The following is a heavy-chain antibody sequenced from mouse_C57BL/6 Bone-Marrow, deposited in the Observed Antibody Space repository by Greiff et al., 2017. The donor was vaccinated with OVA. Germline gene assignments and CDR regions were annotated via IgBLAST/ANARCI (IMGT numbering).Heavy chain of an antibody. J-gene: IGHJ3*01. Sequence: EVKLMESGGGLVQSGRSLRLSCATSGFTFSDFYMEWVRQAPGKGLEWIAASRNKANDYTTAYSASVKGRFIVSRDTSKSILYLRMSALGAEDVAIYYCASDSSEKAWFAYWGQGTLVTVSA. CDR2: SRNKANDYTT. V-gene: IGHV7-1*01. D-gene: IGHD3-2*02. CDR3: ASDSSEKAWFAY. CDR1: GFTFSDFY.